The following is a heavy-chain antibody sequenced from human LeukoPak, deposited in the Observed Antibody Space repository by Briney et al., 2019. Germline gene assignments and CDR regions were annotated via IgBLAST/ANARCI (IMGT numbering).Heavy chain of an antibody. J-gene: IGHJ5*02. CDR1: GGTFSSYA. CDR2: IIPIFGTA. CDR3: ARSGYCSSTSCYHPRVSWFDP. D-gene: IGHD2-2*01. Sequence: GSSVKVSCKASGGTFSSYAISWVRQAPGQGLEWMGGIIPIFGTANYAQKFQGRVTITADESTSTAYMELSSLRSEDTAVYYCARSGYCSSTSCYHPRVSWFDPWGQGTLVTVSS. V-gene: IGHV1-69*01.